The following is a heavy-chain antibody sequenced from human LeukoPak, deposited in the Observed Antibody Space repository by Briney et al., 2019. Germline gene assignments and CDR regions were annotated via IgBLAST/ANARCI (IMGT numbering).Heavy chain of an antibody. CDR3: ARHVDYDYVWGSLAWAFDI. V-gene: IGHV4-59*08. CDR2: IYYSGST. D-gene: IGHD3-16*01. J-gene: IGHJ3*02. Sequence: SETLSLTCTVSGGSISSYYWSWIRQPPGKGLEWTGYIYYSGSTNYNPSLKSRVTISVDTSKNQFSLKLSSVTAADTAVYYCARHVDYDYVWGSLAWAFDIWGQGTMVTVSS. CDR1: GGSISSYY.